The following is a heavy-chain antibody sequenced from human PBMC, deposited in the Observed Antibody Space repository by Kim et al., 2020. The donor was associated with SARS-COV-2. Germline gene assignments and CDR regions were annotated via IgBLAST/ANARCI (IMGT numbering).Heavy chain of an antibody. CDR3: ARDGITMRLYYFDY. CDR2: ISYDGSNK. V-gene: IGHV3-30*04. Sequence: GGSLRLSCAASGFTFSSYAMHWVRQAPGKGLEWVAVISYDGSNKYYADSVKGRFTISRDNSKNTLYLQMNSLRAEDTAVYYCARDGITMRLYYFDYWGQGTLVTVSS. D-gene: IGHD3-22*01. J-gene: IGHJ4*02. CDR1: GFTFSSYA.